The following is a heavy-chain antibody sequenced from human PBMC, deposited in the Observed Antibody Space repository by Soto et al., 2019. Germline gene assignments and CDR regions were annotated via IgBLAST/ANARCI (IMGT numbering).Heavy chain of an antibody. D-gene: IGHD1-7*01. Sequence: SETLSLTCAVYGGSFSGYYWSWIRQPPGKGLEWIGEINHSGSTNYNPSLKSRVTISVDTSKNQFSLKLSSVTAADTAVYYCASELRGYGMDVWGQGTKVTVSS. CDR3: ASELRGYGMDV. CDR1: GGSFSGYY. CDR2: INHSGST. V-gene: IGHV4-34*01. J-gene: IGHJ6*02.